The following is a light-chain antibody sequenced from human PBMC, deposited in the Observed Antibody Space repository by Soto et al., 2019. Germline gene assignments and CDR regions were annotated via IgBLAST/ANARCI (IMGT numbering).Light chain of an antibody. V-gene: IGKV3-20*01. CDR1: QSVNSGY. CDR3: QQYGSSPT. J-gene: IGKJ5*01. Sequence: EIVLTQSPGTLSLSPGERATLSCRASQSVNSGYLVWYQHKRGQAPRLRIYGASSRATGIPDRFSSSGSGTDFTLTISRLEPEDLAVYYCQQYGSSPTFGQGTRLEIK. CDR2: GAS.